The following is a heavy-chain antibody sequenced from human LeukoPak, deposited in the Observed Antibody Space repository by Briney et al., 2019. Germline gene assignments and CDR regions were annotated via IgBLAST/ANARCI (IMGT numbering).Heavy chain of an antibody. J-gene: IGHJ3*02. V-gene: IGHV4-59*08. CDR2: IYYSGST. Sequence: SETLSLTCTVSGGSISSYYWNWIRQPPGKGLEWIGYIYYSGSTNYNPSLKSRVTISVDTSKNQFSLKLSSVTAADTAVYYCARHVIVVLDAFDIWGKGTTVTVSS. CDR1: GGSISSYY. CDR3: ARHVIVVLDAFDI. D-gene: IGHD3-22*01.